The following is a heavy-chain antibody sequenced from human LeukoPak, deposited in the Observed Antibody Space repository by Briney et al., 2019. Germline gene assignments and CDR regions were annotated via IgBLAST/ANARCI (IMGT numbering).Heavy chain of an antibody. CDR2: ISDSGST. J-gene: IGHJ4*02. Sequence: SETLSLTCTVSGVSISNYYWSWIRQPPGKGLEWIAYISDSGSTNFNPSLKSRVTISVDTSKNQFSLKLSSVIAADTAVYYCARRGYLDYWGQGTLVTVSS. CDR1: GVSISNYY. CDR3: ARRGYLDY. D-gene: IGHD3-22*01. V-gene: IGHV4-59*08.